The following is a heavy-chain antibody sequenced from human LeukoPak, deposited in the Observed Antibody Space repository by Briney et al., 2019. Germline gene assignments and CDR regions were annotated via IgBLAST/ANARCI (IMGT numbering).Heavy chain of an antibody. CDR3: ARHGGEFDP. Sequence: PSETLSLTCTVSGGXISSYYWSWIRQPPGKGLEWIGYIYYSGSTNYNPSLKSRVTISVDTSKNQFSLKLSSVTAADTAVYYCARHGGEFDPWGQGTLVTVSS. CDR1: GGXISSYY. D-gene: IGHD2-21*01. CDR2: IYYSGST. J-gene: IGHJ5*02. V-gene: IGHV4-59*08.